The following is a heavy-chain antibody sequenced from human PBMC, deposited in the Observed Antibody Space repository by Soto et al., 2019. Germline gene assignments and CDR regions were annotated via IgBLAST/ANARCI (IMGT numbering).Heavy chain of an antibody. Sequence: SVKVSCKASGGTFSSYTISWVRQAPGQGLEWMGRIIPILGIANYAQKFQGRVTITADKSTSTAYMELSSLRSEDTAVYYCARGAPYCGGDCPYNWFDPWGQGTLVTVSS. J-gene: IGHJ5*02. CDR3: ARGAPYCGGDCPYNWFDP. CDR1: GGTFSSYT. V-gene: IGHV1-69*02. D-gene: IGHD2-21*01. CDR2: IIPILGIA.